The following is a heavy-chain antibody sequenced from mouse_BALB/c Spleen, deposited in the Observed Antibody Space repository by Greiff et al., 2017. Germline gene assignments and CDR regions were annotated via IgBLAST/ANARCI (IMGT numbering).Heavy chain of an antibody. D-gene: IGHD2-14*01. Sequence: QVQLQQSGPELVKPGALVKISCKASGYTFTSYDINWVKQRPGQGLEWIGWIYPGDGSTKYNEKFKGKATLTVDKSSSTAYMELRSLTSEDTAVYYCARLYRYDERFAYWGQGTLVTVSA. CDR2: IYPGDGST. V-gene: IGHV1-85*01. CDR1: GYTFTSYD. J-gene: IGHJ3*01. CDR3: ARLYRYDERFAY.